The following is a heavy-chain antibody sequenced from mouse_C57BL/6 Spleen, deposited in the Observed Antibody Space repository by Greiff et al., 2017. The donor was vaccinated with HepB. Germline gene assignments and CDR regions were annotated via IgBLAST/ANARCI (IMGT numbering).Heavy chain of an antibody. J-gene: IGHJ2*01. V-gene: IGHV5-17*01. CDR1: GFTFSDYG. CDR3: ARRSSYNFDY. Sequence: EVKLMESGGGLVKPGGSLKLSCAASGFTFSDYGMHWVRQAPEKGLEWVAYISSGSSTIYYADTVKGQFTIYRDNAKNTLFLQMTSLRSEDTAMYYCARRSSYNFDYWGQGTTLTVSS. CDR2: ISSGSSTI. D-gene: IGHD1-1*01.